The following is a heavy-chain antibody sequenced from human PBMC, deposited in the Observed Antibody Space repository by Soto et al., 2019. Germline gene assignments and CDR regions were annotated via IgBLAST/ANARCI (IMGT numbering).Heavy chain of an antibody. CDR3: ARVFPVRWFGGGAFDI. CDR2: ISAYNGNT. CDR1: GYTFTSYG. D-gene: IGHD3-10*01. Sequence: QVQLVQSGAEVKKPGASVKVSCKASGYTFTSYGISWVRQAPGQGLEWMGWISAYNGNTNYAQKLQGRVTMTTDTSTSTAYMELRSLRSYDTAVYYCARVFPVRWFGGGAFDIWGQGTMVTVSS. V-gene: IGHV1-18*01. J-gene: IGHJ3*02.